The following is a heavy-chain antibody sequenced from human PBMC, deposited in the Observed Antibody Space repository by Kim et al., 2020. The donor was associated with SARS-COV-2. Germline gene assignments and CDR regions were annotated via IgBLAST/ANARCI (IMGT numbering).Heavy chain of an antibody. D-gene: IGHD6-19*01. Sequence: YADSVKERCTLSRDNAKNSLYLQMNSLRAEDTAVYYCARTRDSGWSYFDYWGQGTLVTVSS. V-gene: IGHV3-21*01. J-gene: IGHJ4*02. CDR3: ARTRDSGWSYFDY.